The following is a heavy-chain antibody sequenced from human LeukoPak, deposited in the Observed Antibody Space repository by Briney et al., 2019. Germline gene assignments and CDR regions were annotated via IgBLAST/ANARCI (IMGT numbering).Heavy chain of an antibody. CDR2: INPNSGGT. CDR1: GYTFTGYY. V-gene: IGHV1-2*02. Sequence: ASVKVSCKASGYTFTGYYMHWARQAPGQGLEWMGWINPNSGGTNYAQKFQGRVTMTRDTSISTAYMELSRLRSDDTAVYYCARSRRIVVVPAAIGQNNWFDPWGQGTLVTVSS. J-gene: IGHJ5*02. D-gene: IGHD2-2*02. CDR3: ARSRRIVVVPAAIGQNNWFDP.